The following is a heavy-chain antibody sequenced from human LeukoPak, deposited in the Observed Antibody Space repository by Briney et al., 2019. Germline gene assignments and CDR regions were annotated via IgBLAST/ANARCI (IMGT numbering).Heavy chain of an antibody. V-gene: IGHV1-2*04. Sequence: ASVKVSCKASGYTFTGYYMHWVRQAPGQGLEWMGWIDPNSGGTNYAQKFQGWVTMTRDTSISTAYMELSRLRSDDTAVYYCARENDYTKALDYWGQGTLVTVSS. CDR2: IDPNSGGT. CDR1: GYTFTGYY. J-gene: IGHJ4*02. CDR3: ARENDYTKALDY. D-gene: IGHD4-11*01.